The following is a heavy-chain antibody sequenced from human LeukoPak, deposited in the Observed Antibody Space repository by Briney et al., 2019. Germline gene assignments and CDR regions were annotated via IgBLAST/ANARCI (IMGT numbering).Heavy chain of an antibody. CDR3: VRTAEFTFSGSWYDP. J-gene: IGHJ5*02. CDR2: IRSDGYST. Sequence: GGSLRLSCSASGFTFSAYGMSWVRQAPGKGLEWVSSIRSDGYSTYYADSVKGRFTVSRDTSKNTLYLQMNSLRAEDTAVYYCVRTAEFTFSGSWYDPWGQGTLVTVSS. V-gene: IGHV3-23*01. CDR1: GFTFSAYG. D-gene: IGHD3-10*01.